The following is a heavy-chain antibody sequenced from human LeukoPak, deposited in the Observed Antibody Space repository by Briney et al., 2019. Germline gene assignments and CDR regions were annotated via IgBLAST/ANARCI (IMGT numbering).Heavy chain of an antibody. V-gene: IGHV3-64*01. J-gene: IGHJ4*02. CDR1: GFTFSSYA. CDR2: ISSDGGGT. D-gene: IGHD2-15*01. Sequence: PGGSLRLSCAASGFTFSSYALHWVRQAPGKGLEYVSAISSDGGGTYYANSVKGRFTISRDNSKNTLYLQMGSLRADDMAIYYCARYCSGGNCYSGYDYWGQGTLVTVSS. CDR3: ARYCSGGNCYSGYDY.